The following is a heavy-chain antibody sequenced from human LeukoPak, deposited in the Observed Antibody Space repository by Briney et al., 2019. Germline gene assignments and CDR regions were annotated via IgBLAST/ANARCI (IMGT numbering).Heavy chain of an antibody. CDR2: IGTAGDT. CDR1: GFTFSSYD. V-gene: IGHV3-13*01. CDR3: ARGWWLRASRYYYGMDV. J-gene: IGHJ6*02. Sequence: GGSLRLSCAASGFTFSSYDMHWVRQATGKGLEWVSAIGTAGDTYYPGSVKGRFTISRENAKNSLYLRMNSLRAGDTAVYYCARGWWLRASRYYYGMDVWGQGTTVTVSS. D-gene: IGHD5-12*01.